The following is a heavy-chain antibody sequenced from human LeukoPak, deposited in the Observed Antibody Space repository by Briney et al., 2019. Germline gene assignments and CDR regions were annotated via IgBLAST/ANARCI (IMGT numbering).Heavy chain of an antibody. CDR3: AKEWFGESARIKHADAFDI. CDR2: ISGSGGST. D-gene: IGHD3-10*01. Sequence: PGGSLRLSCAASGFTFSSYAMSWVRQAPGKGLEWVSAISGSGGSTYYADSVKGRFTISRDNSKNTLYLQMNSLRAEDTAVYYCAKEWFGESARIKHADAFDIWGQGTMVTVSS. J-gene: IGHJ3*02. V-gene: IGHV3-23*01. CDR1: GFTFSSYA.